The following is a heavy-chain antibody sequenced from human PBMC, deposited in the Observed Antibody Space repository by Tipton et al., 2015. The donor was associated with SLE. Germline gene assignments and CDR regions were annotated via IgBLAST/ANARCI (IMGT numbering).Heavy chain of an antibody. D-gene: IGHD3-3*01. CDR2: IYYSGST. V-gene: IGHV4-39*07. J-gene: IGHJ4*02. Sequence: TLSLTCTVSGGSISSSSYYWGWIRQPPGRGLAWIGSIYYSGSTYYNPSLKSRVTISVDTSKNQFSLKLSSVTAADTAVYYCARFRYYDLLYYFDYWGQGTLVTVSS. CDR1: GGSISSSSYY. CDR3: ARFRYYDLLYYFDY.